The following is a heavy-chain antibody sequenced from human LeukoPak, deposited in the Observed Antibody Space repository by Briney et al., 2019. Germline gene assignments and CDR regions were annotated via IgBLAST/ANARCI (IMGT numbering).Heavy chain of an antibody. CDR2: INTDGTVT. Sequence: GGSLRLSCAASGFTFSKYWMLWVRQAPGKGLESVSRINTDGTVTTYADSVKGRFTVSRDNADNTMFLQMNSMRDEDTAVYYCATKQWLAPPPDSWGQGTPVTVSS. V-gene: IGHV3-74*01. CDR1: GFTFSKYW. D-gene: IGHD6-19*01. CDR3: ATKQWLAPPPDS. J-gene: IGHJ4*02.